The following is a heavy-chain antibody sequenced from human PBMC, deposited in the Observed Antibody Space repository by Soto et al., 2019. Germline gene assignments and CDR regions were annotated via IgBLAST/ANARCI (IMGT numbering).Heavy chain of an antibody. Sequence: PGGSLRLSCAASGFTFSSHAMSWVRQAPGKGLEWVSAISGSGGSTYYADSVKGRFTISRDNSKNTLYLQMNSLRASKRITMIVVVGRDAFDIWGQGTMVTVSS. D-gene: IGHD3-22*01. J-gene: IGHJ3*02. CDR1: GFTFSSHA. CDR3: VVGRDAFDI. V-gene: IGHV3-23*01. CDR2: ISGSGGST.